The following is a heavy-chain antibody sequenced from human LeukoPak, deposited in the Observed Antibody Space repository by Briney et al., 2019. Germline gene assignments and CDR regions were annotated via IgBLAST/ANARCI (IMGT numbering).Heavy chain of an antibody. V-gene: IGHV5-51*01. D-gene: IGHD3-9*01. CDR1: GYSFTSYW. Sequence: GESLKISCKGSGYSFTSYWIGWVRQMPGKGLEWMGMIYPGDSDTRYSPSFQGQVTISADKSISTAYLQWSSLKASGTAMYYCARQQYYDILTGYYILYGMDVWGQGTTVTVSS. CDR3: ARQQYYDILTGYYILYGMDV. CDR2: IYPGDSDT. J-gene: IGHJ6*02.